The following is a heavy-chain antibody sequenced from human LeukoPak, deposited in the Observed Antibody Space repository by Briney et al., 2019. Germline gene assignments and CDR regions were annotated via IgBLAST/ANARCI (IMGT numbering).Heavy chain of an antibody. V-gene: IGHV5-51*01. D-gene: IGHD5-18*01. CDR3: VRHLSDTSMDY. CDR1: GYSFPNYW. CDR2: IFPGDSDT. Sequence: GESLKISCEGSGYSFPNYWIAWVRQMPGEGLEWMGIIFPGDSDTRYSPSFQGQVSISVDKSISTAYLQWSSLKASDTAIYYCVRHLSDTSMDYWGQGTLVTVSS. J-gene: IGHJ4*02.